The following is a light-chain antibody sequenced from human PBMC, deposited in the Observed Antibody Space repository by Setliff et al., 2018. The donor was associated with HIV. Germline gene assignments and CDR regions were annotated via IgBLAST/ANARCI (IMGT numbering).Light chain of an antibody. CDR2: EVS. CDR1: GSDVGSYNF. J-gene: IGLJ1*01. V-gene: IGLV2-23*02. CDR3: CSYASSGSLV. Sequence: QSALTQPASVSGSPGQSITISCTGTGSDVGSYNFVSWYQQHPGKAPKLILYEVSKWPSGVSNHFSGSKSGNTASLTISGLQTEDEAEYYCCSYASSGSLVFGTGTKVTVL.